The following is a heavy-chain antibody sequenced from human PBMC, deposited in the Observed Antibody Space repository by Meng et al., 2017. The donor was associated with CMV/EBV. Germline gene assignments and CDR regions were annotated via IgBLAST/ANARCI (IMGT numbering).Heavy chain of an antibody. Sequence: SETLSLTCGVYGGSLSGYYWNWIRQPPGKGLEWIGEINHNGGANYNPSLKSRVTISVDTSKNQFFLKLTSVTAADTAVYYCTRAASGWFPFDSWGQGILVTVSS. V-gene: IGHV4-34*01. CDR1: GGSLSGYY. CDR3: TRAASGWFPFDS. CDR2: INHNGGA. J-gene: IGHJ4*02. D-gene: IGHD6-19*01.